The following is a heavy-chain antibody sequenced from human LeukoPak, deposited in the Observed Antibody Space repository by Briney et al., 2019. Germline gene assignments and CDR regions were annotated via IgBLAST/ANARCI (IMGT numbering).Heavy chain of an antibody. CDR3: ARDSRRWELQNYYYYMDV. CDR2: IIPIFGTA. Sequence: SVKVSCKASGGTFSSYAISWVRQAPGQGLEWMGGIIPIFGTANYAQKFQGRVTITADESTSTAYMELSSLRSEDTAVYYCARDSRRWELQNYYYYMDVWGKGTTVTISS. J-gene: IGHJ6*03. D-gene: IGHD3-10*01. V-gene: IGHV1-69*13. CDR1: GGTFSSYA.